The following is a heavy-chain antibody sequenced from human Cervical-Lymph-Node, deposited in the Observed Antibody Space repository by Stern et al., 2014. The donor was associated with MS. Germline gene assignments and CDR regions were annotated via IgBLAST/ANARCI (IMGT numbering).Heavy chain of an antibody. CDR1: XGXXXXXX. J-gene: IGHJ4*02. V-gene: IGHV1-69*01. CDR3: ALGGFGHYFEY. D-gene: IGHD3-10*01. Sequence: VQLVESGAEVXXXXSSVKVSCRXXXGXXXXXXXXXXXXAPGQXXXWMGGIIPIIGTATYAQKYQGRVTITADESTSTAYMELSSLRSEDTAIYYCALGGFGHYFEYWGQGTLVTVSS. CDR2: IIPIIGTA.